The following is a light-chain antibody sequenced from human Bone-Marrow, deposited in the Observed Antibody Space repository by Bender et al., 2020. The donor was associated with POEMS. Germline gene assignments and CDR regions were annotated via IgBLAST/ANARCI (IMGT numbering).Light chain of an antibody. V-gene: IGLV2-8*01. CDR1: SSDVGGYDY. Sequence: QSALTQPPSASGSPGQSVTISCTGTSSDVGGYDYVSWYQQHPGKAPKLMIYEVNKRPSGVPDRFSGSKSGNTATLTISGIQAMDEADYYCQAWDSNTALFGGGTKLTVL. J-gene: IGLJ2*01. CDR2: EVN. CDR3: QAWDSNTAL.